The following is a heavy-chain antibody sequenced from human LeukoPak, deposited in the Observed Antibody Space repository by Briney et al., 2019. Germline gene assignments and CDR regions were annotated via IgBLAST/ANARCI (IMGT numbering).Heavy chain of an antibody. V-gene: IGHV4-38-2*01. Sequence: KSSETLSLTCAVSGYSISSGYYWGWIRQPPGKGLEWIGSISPSGNTYYNPSLKSRISISVDTSKNQFSLKLTSVTAADTAFYYCARRAYSDLYFDYWGQGTLVTVSS. CDR2: ISPSGNT. CDR3: ARRAYSDLYFDY. J-gene: IGHJ4*02. CDR1: GYSISSGYY. D-gene: IGHD4-11*01.